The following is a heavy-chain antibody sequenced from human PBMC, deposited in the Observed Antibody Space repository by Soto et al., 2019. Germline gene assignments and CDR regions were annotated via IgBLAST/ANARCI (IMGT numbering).Heavy chain of an antibody. J-gene: IGHJ4*02. V-gene: IGHV3-33*01. CDR1: GFTFSSYG. Sequence: QVQLVESGGGVVQPGRSLRLSCAVSGFTFSSYGMHWVRQAPGKGLEWVAIIWYDGSNKYYADSVKGRFTISRDNSKNXLXXQMNSLRVEDTAIYYCASDGEYCSGGSCYPGPLDYWGQGTLVTVSS. CDR3: ASDGEYCSGGSCYPGPLDY. CDR2: IWYDGSNK. D-gene: IGHD2-15*01.